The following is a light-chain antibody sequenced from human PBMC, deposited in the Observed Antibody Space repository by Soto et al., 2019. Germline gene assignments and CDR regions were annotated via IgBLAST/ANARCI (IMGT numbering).Light chain of an antibody. CDR3: TSYTSSSTYV. V-gene: IGLV2-14*01. CDR1: SSDVGGYKY. CDR2: DVS. Sequence: QSVLTQPASVSGSPGQSIAISCTGTSSDVGGYKYVSWYQQHPGKAPKLMIYDVSNRPSGVSDRFSGSKSGNTASLTISGLQAEVEADYYCTSYTSSSTYVFGTGNEVTVL. J-gene: IGLJ1*01.